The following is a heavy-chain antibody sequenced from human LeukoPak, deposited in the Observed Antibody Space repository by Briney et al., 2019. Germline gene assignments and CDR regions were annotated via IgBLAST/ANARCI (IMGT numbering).Heavy chain of an antibody. V-gene: IGHV3-21*01. D-gene: IGHD2-2*01. CDR2: ISSTISYI. CDR1: GFTFSSYS. CDR3: ARVPVGYCSSTSCYAGYYYYMDV. Sequence: GGSLRLSCAASGFTFSSYSMNWVRQAPGKGLEWVSSISSTISYIYYADSVKGRFTISRDNRKNSLYLQMNSLRVEDTAVYYCARVPVGYCSSTSCYAGYYYYMDVWGKGTTVTVSS. J-gene: IGHJ6*03.